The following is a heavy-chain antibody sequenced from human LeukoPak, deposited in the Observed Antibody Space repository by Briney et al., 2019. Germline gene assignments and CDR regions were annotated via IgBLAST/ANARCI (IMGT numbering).Heavy chain of an antibody. J-gene: IGHJ5*02. Sequence: GGSLRLSCAASGFTFSSYDIHWVRQATGKGLEWVSGIGTAGEIYYPGSVKGRFTISRENAKNSLYLQMNSLRAGDTAVYYCARDLVHHRLLATNYNWFDPWGQGTLVTVSS. CDR3: ARDLVHHRLLATNYNWFDP. D-gene: IGHD2-8*01. CDR1: GFTFSSYD. V-gene: IGHV3-13*01. CDR2: IGTAGEI.